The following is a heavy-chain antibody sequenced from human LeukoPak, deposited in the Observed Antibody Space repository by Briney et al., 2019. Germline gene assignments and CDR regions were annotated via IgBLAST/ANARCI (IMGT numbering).Heavy chain of an antibody. D-gene: IGHD6-13*01. CDR3: ARAPIAAGGTENFDY. J-gene: IGHJ4*02. CDR2: IYYSGST. Sequence: PSETLSLTCTVSGGSISSYYWSWIRQPPGKGLEWIGYIYYSGSTNYNPSLMSRVTISVDTSKNQFSLKLSSVTAADTAVYYCARAPIAAGGTENFDYWGQGTLVTVSS. V-gene: IGHV4-59*01. CDR1: GGSISSYY.